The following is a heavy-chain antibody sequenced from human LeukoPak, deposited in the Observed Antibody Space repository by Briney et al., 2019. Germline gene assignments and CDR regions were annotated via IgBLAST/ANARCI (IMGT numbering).Heavy chain of an antibody. D-gene: IGHD1-26*01. CDR2: ISYDGSNK. V-gene: IGHV3-30-3*01. Sequence: GGSLRLSCAASGFTFSSYAMHWVRQAPGKGLEWVAVISYDGSNKYYADSVKGRFTISRDNSKNTLYLQMNSLRAEDTAVYYCAKDDKEGATDYWGQGTLVTVSS. CDR3: AKDDKEGATDY. CDR1: GFTFSSYA. J-gene: IGHJ4*02.